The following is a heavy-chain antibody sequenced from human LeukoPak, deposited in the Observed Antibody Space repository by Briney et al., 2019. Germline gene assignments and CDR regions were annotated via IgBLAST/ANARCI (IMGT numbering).Heavy chain of an antibody. V-gene: IGHV5-51*03. D-gene: IGHD3-16*02. CDR2: IYPGDSDT. Sequence: GESLKISCKGSGYSFTSYWIGWVRQMPGKGLEWMGIIYPGDSDTRYSPSFQGRVTISADKSISTAYLQWSSLKASDTAMYYCAAPYDYVWGSYRYDAFDIWGQGTMVTVSS. CDR3: AAPYDYVWGSYRYDAFDI. J-gene: IGHJ3*02. CDR1: GYSFTSYW.